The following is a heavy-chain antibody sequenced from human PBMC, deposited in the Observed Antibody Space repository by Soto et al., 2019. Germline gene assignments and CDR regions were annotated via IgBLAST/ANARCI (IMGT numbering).Heavy chain of an antibody. J-gene: IGHJ4*02. Sequence: EVQLVESGGGLVHPGGSLRLSCAASGFTFSSYWMHWVRQAPGKGLVWVSRINTDESSIGYAYSVKGRFTNSRDNAENTRYLQMNSLIADDTAVYYCGRECWGMALGYWGQGTLVTVSS. CDR1: GFTFSSYW. V-gene: IGHV3-74*01. CDR2: INTDESSI. CDR3: GRECWGMALGY. D-gene: IGHD7-27*01.